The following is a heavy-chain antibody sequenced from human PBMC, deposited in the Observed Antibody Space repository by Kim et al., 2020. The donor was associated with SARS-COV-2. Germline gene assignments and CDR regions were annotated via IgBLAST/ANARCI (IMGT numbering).Heavy chain of an antibody. CDR1: GFTFSSYW. Sequence: GGSLRLSCAASGFTFSSYWMHWVRQAPGKGLVWVSHIHFDGSTTNYADSVKGRFTISRDNAKNTLYLQMNSLRAEDTAVYYCARGGANTRMAHEYSDQGTLVSVS. D-gene: IGHD2-15*01. CDR3: ARGGANTRMAHEY. V-gene: IGHV3-74*01. CDR2: IHFDGSTT. J-gene: IGHJ4*02.